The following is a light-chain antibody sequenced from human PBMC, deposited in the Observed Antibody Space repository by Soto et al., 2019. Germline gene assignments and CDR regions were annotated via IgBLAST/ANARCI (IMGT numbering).Light chain of an antibody. CDR1: HSINNW. V-gene: IGKV1-5*03. CDR3: QQNNSYPIT. J-gene: IGKJ4*01. CDR2: KAS. Sequence: DLQMTQSPATLSASVGDRVTITSRASHSINNWLAWYQQKPGKAPNLLIYKASNLQTGVPSRFSGSGSGTEFTLTISSLQPDDFAIYYCQQNNSYPITFGGGTKVETK.